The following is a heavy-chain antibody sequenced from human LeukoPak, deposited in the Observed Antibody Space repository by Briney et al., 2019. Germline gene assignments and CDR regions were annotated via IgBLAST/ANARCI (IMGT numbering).Heavy chain of an antibody. Sequence: SETLSLTCTVSGGSTSSSNYYWGWIRQPPGKDLEWIGSIYYSGSTYYNPSLKSRVTISVDTSKNQFSLKLSSVTAADTAVYYCARIVVITTSDAFDIWGQGTMVTVSS. J-gene: IGHJ3*02. V-gene: IGHV4-39*07. CDR1: GGSTSSSNYY. D-gene: IGHD3-22*01. CDR3: ARIVVITTSDAFDI. CDR2: IYYSGST.